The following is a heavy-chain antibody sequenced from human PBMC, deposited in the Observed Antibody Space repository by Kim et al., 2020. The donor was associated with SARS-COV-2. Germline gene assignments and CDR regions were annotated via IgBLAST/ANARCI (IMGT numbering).Heavy chain of an antibody. V-gene: IGHV3-11*05. CDR1: GFTFSDYY. J-gene: IGHJ6*02. D-gene: IGHD3-16*02. Sequence: GGYLRLSCAASGFTFSDYYMSWIRQAPGKGLEWVSYISSSSSYTNYADSMKGRFTISRDNAKNSLYLQMNSLRAEDTAVYYCARVGYEYVWGSYRDYYYYYGMVVWGQGTTVTVSS. CDR3: ARVGYEYVWGSYRDYYYYYGMVV. CDR2: ISSSSSYT.